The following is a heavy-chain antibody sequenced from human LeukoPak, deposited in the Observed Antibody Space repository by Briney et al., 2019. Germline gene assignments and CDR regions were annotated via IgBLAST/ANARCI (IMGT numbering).Heavy chain of an antibody. D-gene: IGHD3-10*01. CDR2: LYSGGAT. CDR1: GFTVSSKY. Sequence: GGSLRLSCAASGFTVSSKYMSWVRQAPGKGLEWVSLLYSGGATYYADSVKGRFTISRDNSKNTVYLQMNSLRAEDTAVYYCARNRGFDYWGQGTLVTVSS. J-gene: IGHJ4*02. V-gene: IGHV3-66*01. CDR3: ARNRGFDY.